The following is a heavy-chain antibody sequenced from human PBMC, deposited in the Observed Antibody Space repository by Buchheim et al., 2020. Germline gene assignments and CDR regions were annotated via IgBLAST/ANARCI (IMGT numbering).Heavy chain of an antibody. V-gene: IGHV3-30*04. J-gene: IGHJ6*02. CDR2: ISYDGSNK. D-gene: IGHD3-3*01. CDR1: GFTFSSYA. Sequence: QVQLVESGGGVVQPGRSLRLSCAASGFTFSSYAMHWVRQAPGKGLEWVAVISYDGSNKYYADSVKGRFTISRDNSTNTLYLQMNSLRAEDTAVYYCARDGFRFLEWLWISNYYYGMDVWGQGTT. CDR3: ARDGFRFLEWLWISNYYYGMDV.